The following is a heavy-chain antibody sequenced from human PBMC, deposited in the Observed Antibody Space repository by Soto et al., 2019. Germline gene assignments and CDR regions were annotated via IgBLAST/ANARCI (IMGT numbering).Heavy chain of an antibody. CDR2: ISGSGGST. CDR3: AKDLRANYDYIWGSYRRTDAFDI. D-gene: IGHD3-16*02. J-gene: IGHJ3*02. V-gene: IGHV3-23*01. CDR1: GFTFSSYA. Sequence: EVQLLESGGGLVQPGGSLRLSCAASGFTFSSYAMSWVRQAPGKGLEWVSAISGSGGSTYYADSVKGRFTISRDNSKNTLYLQMNSLRAEDTAVYYCAKDLRANYDYIWGSYRRTDAFDIWGQGTMVTVSS.